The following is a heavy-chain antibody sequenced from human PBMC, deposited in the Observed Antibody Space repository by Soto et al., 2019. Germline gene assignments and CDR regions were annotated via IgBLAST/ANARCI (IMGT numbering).Heavy chain of an antibody. CDR1: GGTFSSFV. D-gene: IGHD3-16*01. J-gene: IGHJ6*02. Sequence: VQLVQSGAEVKKPGSSVRVSCKASGGTFSSFVVIWVRQAPGQGLEWMGETIPIFASANYAQNFQGRVAINSDDFTNSVYMELSNLRSADAADYYCAAGEKSGYDGFDVWGDGTRVIVSS. CDR2: TIPIFASA. CDR3: AAGEKSGYDGFDV. V-gene: IGHV1-69*01.